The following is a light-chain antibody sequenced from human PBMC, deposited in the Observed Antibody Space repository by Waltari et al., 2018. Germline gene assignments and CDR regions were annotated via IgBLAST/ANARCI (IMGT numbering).Light chain of an antibody. CDR1: PCIPDT. V-gene: IGKV3-15*01. J-gene: IGKJ3*01. CDR3: QQYSDWPPGT. Sequence: CRAGPCIPDTLARYEPRPRQAPKLRRCATSARATGGPARFSGSVSATDYTLTINSLQSEDFAVYYCQQYSDWPPGTFGPGTKVDIK. CDR2: ATS.